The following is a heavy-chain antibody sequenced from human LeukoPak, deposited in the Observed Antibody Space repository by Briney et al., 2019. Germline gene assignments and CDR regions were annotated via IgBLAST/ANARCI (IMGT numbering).Heavy chain of an antibody. D-gene: IGHD4-17*01. J-gene: IGHJ6*02. V-gene: IGHV1-2*02. CDR2: INPNSGGT. Sequence: ASVKVSCKASGDTFTDYYIYWVRQSPGQGLEWMGWINPNSGGTNYAQKSQGRVTMTWDTSILTAYMELSSLTSDDTAVYYCAASTVQNYYWYYGMDVWGQGATVTVSS. CDR1: GDTFTDYY. CDR3: AASTVQNYYWYYGMDV.